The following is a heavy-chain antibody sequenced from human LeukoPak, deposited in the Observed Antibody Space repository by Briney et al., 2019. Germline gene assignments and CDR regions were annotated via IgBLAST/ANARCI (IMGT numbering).Heavy chain of an antibody. D-gene: IGHD2-21*02. CDR2: ISRSSSYI. Sequence: GRSLRLSCAASGFTFSSYSMNWVRQAPGKGLEWVSSISRSSSYIYYADSVKGRFTISRDNAKNSLYLQMNSLRAEDTAVYYCASRRTAYCGGDCPEGYWGQGTLVTVSS. V-gene: IGHV3-21*01. CDR3: ASRRTAYCGGDCPEGY. J-gene: IGHJ4*02. CDR1: GFTFSSYS.